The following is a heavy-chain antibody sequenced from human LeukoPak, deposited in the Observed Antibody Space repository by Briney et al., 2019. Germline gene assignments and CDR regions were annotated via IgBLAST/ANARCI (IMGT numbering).Heavy chain of an antibody. CDR3: AKSGSYYYKDCFDY. CDR1: GFTFSSYA. V-gene: IGHV3-23*01. J-gene: IGHJ4*02. Sequence: GGSLRLSCATSGFTFSSYALSWVRQAPGKGLEWVSSISASGDSTYYADSVKGRFTISRDNSKNTLYLQMNSLTGDDTAVYYCAKSGSYYYKDCFDYWGQGTLVTVSS. D-gene: IGHD1-26*01. CDR2: ISASGDST.